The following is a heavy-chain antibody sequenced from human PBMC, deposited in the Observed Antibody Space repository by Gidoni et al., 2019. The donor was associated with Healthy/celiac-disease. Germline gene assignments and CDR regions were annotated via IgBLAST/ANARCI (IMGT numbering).Heavy chain of an antibody. CDR3: AKELEVDDSSGYYRSYFDY. CDR1: GFTFSSYA. V-gene: IGHV3-23*01. Sequence: EVQLLESGGGLVQPGGSLRRSCAASGFTFSSYAMSWVRQAPGKGLEWVSAISGRGGSTYYADSVKGRFTISRDKSKNTLYLQMNSLRAEDTAVYYCAKELEVDDSSGYYRSYFDYWGQGTLVTVSS. CDR2: ISGRGGST. J-gene: IGHJ4*02. D-gene: IGHD3-22*01.